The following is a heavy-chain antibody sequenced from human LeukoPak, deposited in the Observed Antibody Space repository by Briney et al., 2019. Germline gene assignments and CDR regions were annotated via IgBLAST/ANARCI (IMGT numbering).Heavy chain of an antibody. CDR1: GGSISSSSYY. CDR3: ARVMVRGVIWVNYYYMDV. Sequence: SETLSLTCTVSGGSISSSSYYWGWIRQPPGKGLEWIGSIYYSGSTYYNPSLKSRVTISVDTSKNQFSLKLSSVTAADTAVYYCARVMVRGVIWVNYYYMDVWGKGTTVTISS. V-gene: IGHV4-39*07. D-gene: IGHD3-10*01. CDR2: IYYSGST. J-gene: IGHJ6*03.